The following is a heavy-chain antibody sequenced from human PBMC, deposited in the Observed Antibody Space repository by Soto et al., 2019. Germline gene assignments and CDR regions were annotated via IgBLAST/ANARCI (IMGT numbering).Heavy chain of an antibody. V-gene: IGHV1-2*02. CDR1: GYSFTGYY. CDR2: INPDSGAT. CDR3: ARGDYATGAYAVTDFDY. Sequence: QEQLVQSGAEVKRPGASLKVSCKASGYSFTGYYIHWVRQAPGQGLGWMGWINPDSGATNYAQNFPGRVTLTSDTSISAAAMDLTSLTSDDTAVYYCARGDYATGAYAVTDFDYWGQGTLVIVSS. D-gene: IGHD2-8*02. J-gene: IGHJ4*02.